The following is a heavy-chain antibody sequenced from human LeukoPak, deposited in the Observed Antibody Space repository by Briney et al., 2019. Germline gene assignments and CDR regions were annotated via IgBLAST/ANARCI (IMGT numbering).Heavy chain of an antibody. J-gene: IGHJ3*01. CDR1: GYFSTSYY. V-gene: IGHV4-38-2*02. Sequence: MTSETLSLTCTVSGYFSTSYYWGWIRQPPGKGLEWIASIRHDGHTYYNASLKSQVTISIDMSRYQFSLKLNSLTAADTAVYYCARQVATKGEWAFDVWGQGTMVTVSS. CDR2: IRHDGHT. CDR3: ARQVATKGEWAFDV. D-gene: IGHD5-12*01.